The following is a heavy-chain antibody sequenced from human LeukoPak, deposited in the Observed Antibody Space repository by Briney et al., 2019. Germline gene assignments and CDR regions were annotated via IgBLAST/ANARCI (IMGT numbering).Heavy chain of an antibody. V-gene: IGHV3-21*01. CDR2: ISISSSYI. CDR3: ARDHGARGERSAGYFYYAMDV. CDR1: GFTFSSYE. Sequence: GGSLRLSCAASGFTFSSYEMNWVRQAPGKGLEWVSSISISSSYIYYADSVRGRFTISRDNAKNSLYLQMNSLRAEDTAVYYCARDHGARGERSAGYFYYAMDVWGQGTTVTVSS. D-gene: IGHD1-1*01. J-gene: IGHJ6*02.